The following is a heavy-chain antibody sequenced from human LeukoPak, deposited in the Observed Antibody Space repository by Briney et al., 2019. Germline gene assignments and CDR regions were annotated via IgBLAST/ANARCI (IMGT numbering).Heavy chain of an antibody. V-gene: IGHV1-2*02. Sequence: GASVTVSCKASGHIFTGYYMHRVRQAPGQGLEWMGWINPNSGGTNSAQKFQGRVTMTRDTSISTAYMELSRLTSDDTAVYYCARHPYSGSYHFDYWGQGTLVTVSS. CDR3: ARHPYSGSYHFDY. CDR1: GHIFTGYY. D-gene: IGHD1-26*01. J-gene: IGHJ4*02. CDR2: INPNSGGT.